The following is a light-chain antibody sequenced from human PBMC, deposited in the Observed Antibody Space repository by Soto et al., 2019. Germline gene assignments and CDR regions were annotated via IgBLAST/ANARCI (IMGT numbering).Light chain of an antibody. CDR3: QQNKDWPGT. J-gene: IGKJ1*01. CDR1: QGISSY. V-gene: IGKV1-8*01. Sequence: AIRMTQSPSSLSASTGDRVTITCRASQGISSYLAWYQQKPGKAPKLLIYAASTLQSGVPSRFSGSGSGTESTLTISSLQSEDFGVYYCQQNKDWPGTFGQGTKVDIK. CDR2: AAS.